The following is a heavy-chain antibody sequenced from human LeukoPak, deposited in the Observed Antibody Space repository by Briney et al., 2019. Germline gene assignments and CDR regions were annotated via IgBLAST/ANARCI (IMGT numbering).Heavy chain of an antibody. CDR1: GFTFSRYA. J-gene: IGHJ4*02. V-gene: IGHV3-64D*06. CDR2: ISSNGGST. CDR3: VKPMLSSDYYFDY. D-gene: IGHD3-22*01. Sequence: GGSLRLSCSASGFTFSRYAMHWVRQAPGKGLEYVSAISSNGGSTYYVDSVKGRFTISRGNSKNTLYLQMSSLRAEDTAVYYCVKPMLSSDYYFDYWGQGTLVTVSS.